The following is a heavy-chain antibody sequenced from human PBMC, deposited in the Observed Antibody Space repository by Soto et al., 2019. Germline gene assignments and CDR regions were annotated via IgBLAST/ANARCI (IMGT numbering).Heavy chain of an antibody. CDR3: ARDGYGYNSLDN. V-gene: IGHV3-7*01. Sequence: GGSLRLSCATSGFTLRNYWMVWVRQAPGKGLEWVANIKEDGGGKYFGDSVRGRFTVSRDNAKNSLYLQMNNLRAEDTAVYYCARDGYGYNSLDNWGQGTLVTVSS. CDR1: GFTLRNYW. J-gene: IGHJ4*02. CDR2: IKEDGGGK. D-gene: IGHD3-16*02.